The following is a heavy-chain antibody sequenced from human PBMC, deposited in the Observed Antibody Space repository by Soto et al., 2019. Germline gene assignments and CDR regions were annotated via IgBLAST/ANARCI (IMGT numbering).Heavy chain of an antibody. V-gene: IGHV3-23*01. CDR1: LFTCGSYA. J-gene: IGHJ5*02. CDR2: ISGSGGST. Sequence: PGGSLRLSCAASLFTCGSYAMSWVRQAPGKGLEWVSGISGSGGSTYYADSVKGRFTFSRDNSKNTLYLQMNSLRAEDTAVYYCAKVMVKNWFDPWGQVTLVTSP. D-gene: IGHD5-18*01. CDR3: AKVMVKNWFDP.